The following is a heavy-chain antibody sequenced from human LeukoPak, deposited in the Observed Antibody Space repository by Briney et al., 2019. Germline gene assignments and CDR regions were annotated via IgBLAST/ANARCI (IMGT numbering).Heavy chain of an antibody. CDR3: ARDRSSSWYDNYYYYYMDV. CDR2: ISYDGSNK. Sequence: PGGSLRLSCAASGFTFSSYAMHWVRQAPGKGLEWVAVISYDGSNKYYADSVKGRFTISRDNSKNTLYLQMNSLRAEDTAVYYCARDRSSSWYDNYYYYYMDVWGKGTTVTVSS. D-gene: IGHD6-13*01. J-gene: IGHJ6*03. V-gene: IGHV3-30-3*01. CDR1: GFTFSSYA.